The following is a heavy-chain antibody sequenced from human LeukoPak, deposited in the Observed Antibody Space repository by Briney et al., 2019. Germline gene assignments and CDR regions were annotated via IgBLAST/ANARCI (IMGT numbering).Heavy chain of an antibody. D-gene: IGHD3-10*01. CDR1: GFTFSSYG. CDR2: ILYDGSNK. V-gene: IGHV3-30*02. CDR3: AAMVRGVIRNWFDP. Sequence: PGGSLRLSCAASGFTFSSYGMHWVRQAPGKGLEWVSFILYDGSNKYYADSVKGRFTISRDNSKNTLYLQMNSLRAEDTAVYYCAAMVRGVIRNWFDPWGQGTLVTVSS. J-gene: IGHJ5*02.